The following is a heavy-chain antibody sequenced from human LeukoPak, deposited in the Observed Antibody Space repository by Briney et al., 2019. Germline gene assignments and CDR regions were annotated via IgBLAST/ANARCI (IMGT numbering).Heavy chain of an antibody. CDR3: ARASDISWPFEN. V-gene: IGHV1-18*01. Sequence: ASVKVSCKTSGFSFSNYGIVWVRQAPGQGLEWMGWISARNGNTKNSQKVQGRVTMTTDSSTNIAYLDLRSLRSDDTAVYYWARASDISWPFENWGQGTLVTVSS. CDR2: ISARNGNT. D-gene: IGHD6-13*01. CDR1: GFSFSNYG. J-gene: IGHJ1*01.